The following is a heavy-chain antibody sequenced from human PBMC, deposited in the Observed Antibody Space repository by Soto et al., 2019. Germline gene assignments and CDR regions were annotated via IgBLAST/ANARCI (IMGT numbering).Heavy chain of an antibody. CDR2: IGSSSSYI. V-gene: IGHV3-21*01. CDR1: GFTFSSYS. Sequence: EVQLVESGGGRVKPGGSLRLSCAASGFTFSSYSMNWVRQAPGKGLEWVSSIGSSSSYIFYADSVKGRFAISRDNAKNSLSLQMNSLRAEDTAVYYCARSFTSSWSFEYWGQGTLVTVSS. D-gene: IGHD6-13*01. J-gene: IGHJ4*02. CDR3: ARSFTSSWSFEY.